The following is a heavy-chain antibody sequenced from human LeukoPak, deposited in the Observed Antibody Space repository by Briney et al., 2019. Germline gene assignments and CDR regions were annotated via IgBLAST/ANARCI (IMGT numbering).Heavy chain of an antibody. V-gene: IGHV3-23*01. CDR3: AELGITMIGGV. CDR1: GFTFSSYG. CDR2: INCSGGRT. J-gene: IGHJ6*03. Sequence: GGSLRLSCAASGFTFSSYGMSWVRQAPGKGLEWVSAINCSGGRTYYADSVKGRFTISRDNSKKTLYLQMNSLRAEDTAVYYCAELGITMIGGVWGKGTTVTIP. D-gene: IGHD3-10*02.